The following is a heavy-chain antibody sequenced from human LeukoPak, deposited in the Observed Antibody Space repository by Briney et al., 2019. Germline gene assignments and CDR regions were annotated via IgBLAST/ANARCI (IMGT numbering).Heavy chain of an antibody. CDR3: ARVRGSGFCSGSSCAKDPGYYYYMDV. Sequence: GGSLRLSCEGSGFTFSGYYMSWIRQAPGKGLEWVSYINPSGSTIYYADSVKGRFAISRDNAKKSLDLQMYSLRAEDTAVCYCARVRGSGFCSGSSCAKDPGYYYYMDVWGKGTTVNVSS. CDR2: INPSGSTI. V-gene: IGHV3-11*01. CDR1: GFTFSGYY. J-gene: IGHJ6*03. D-gene: IGHD2-2*01.